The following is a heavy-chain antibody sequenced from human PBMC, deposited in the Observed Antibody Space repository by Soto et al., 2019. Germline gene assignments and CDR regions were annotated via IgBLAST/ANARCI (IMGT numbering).Heavy chain of an antibody. CDR3: TRRGCSSTSCSERVDY. J-gene: IGHJ4*02. CDR1: GFTFIGSA. CDR2: IRSKANSYAT. Sequence: GGSMRLSCAASGFTFIGSAMHWVRQASGKGLEWVGRIRSKANSYATAYAASVKGRFTISRDDSKNTAYLQMNSLKTEDTAVYYCTRRGCSSTSCSERVDYWGQGTLVTVSS. V-gene: IGHV3-73*01. D-gene: IGHD2-2*01.